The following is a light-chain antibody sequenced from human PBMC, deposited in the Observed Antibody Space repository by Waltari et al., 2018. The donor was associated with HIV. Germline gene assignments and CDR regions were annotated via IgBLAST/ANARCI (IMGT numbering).Light chain of an antibody. V-gene: IGLV1-44*01. Sequence: QSVLTQPPSASGTPGQRVTIPCSGSRHNIGDNTVNWYQQLPGTAPKLLIYTNTQRPSVVPDRFSGSKSGTSASLAISGLQSEDEADYYCATWDDSLNGHVVFGGGTKLTVL. CDR2: TNT. CDR1: RHNIGDNT. CDR3: ATWDDSLNGHVV. J-gene: IGLJ2*01.